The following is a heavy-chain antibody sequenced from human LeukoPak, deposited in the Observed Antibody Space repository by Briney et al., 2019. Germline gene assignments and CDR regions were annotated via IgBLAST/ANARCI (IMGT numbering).Heavy chain of an antibody. Sequence: GGSLRLSCAASGFTFSSYATHWVRQAPGKGLEWVAVISYDGSNKYYADSVKGRFTISRDNSKNTLYLQMNSLRAEDTAVYYRAREVVKAHDYGDYADYWGQGTLVTVSS. V-gene: IGHV3-30*04. CDR3: AREVVKAHDYGDYADY. J-gene: IGHJ4*02. CDR2: ISYDGSNK. CDR1: GFTFSSYA. D-gene: IGHD4-17*01.